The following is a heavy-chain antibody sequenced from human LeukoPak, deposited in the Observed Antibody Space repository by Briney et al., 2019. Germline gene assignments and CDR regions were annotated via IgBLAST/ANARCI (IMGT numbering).Heavy chain of an antibody. CDR2: ISDWGGRT. J-gene: IGHJ4*02. V-gene: IGHV3-23*01. D-gene: IGHD3-22*01. CDR1: GITLSYYV. CDR3: AKRGVVIRVILVGFHKEAYYFDS. Sequence: GGPLSLSCGVSGITLSYYVMSGVPEAPGRAVVWVADISDWGGRTNYADSVKGRFTISRDNPKNTLYLQMSSLRAEDTAVYFCAKRGVVIRVILVGFHKEAYYFDSWGQGALVTVSS.